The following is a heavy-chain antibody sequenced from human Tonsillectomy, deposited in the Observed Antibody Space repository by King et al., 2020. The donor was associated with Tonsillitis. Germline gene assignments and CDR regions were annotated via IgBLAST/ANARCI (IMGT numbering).Heavy chain of an antibody. D-gene: IGHD3-22*01. CDR3: ARVWGIVVRSMIDY. V-gene: IGHV1-18*01. CDR1: GYTFSSYD. J-gene: IGHJ4*02. CDR2: ISPHSGDS. Sequence: QLVQSGAEVKKPGASVKVSCKASGYTFSSYDISWVRQAPGQGLEWMGWISPHSGDSDYAQKFQGRVTVTTETSTSTAYMELGGLKSDDTAVYYCARVWGIVVRSMIDYWGQGTLVTVSS.